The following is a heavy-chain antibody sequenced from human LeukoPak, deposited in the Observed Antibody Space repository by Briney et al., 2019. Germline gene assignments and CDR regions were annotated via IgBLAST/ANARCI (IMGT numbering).Heavy chain of an antibody. CDR3: ASLDRGYTHPEAFDI. J-gene: IGHJ3*02. V-gene: IGHV4-39*07. Sequence: SETLSLTCTVSGFSISTTSYYWGWIRQPPGKGLEWIGSLCYDGGTYYNPSLKSRVTISVDTSKNQFSLKLSSVTAADTAVYYCASLDRGYTHPEAFDIWGQGTMVTVSS. CDR1: GFSISTTSYY. CDR2: LCYDGGT. D-gene: IGHD5-18*01.